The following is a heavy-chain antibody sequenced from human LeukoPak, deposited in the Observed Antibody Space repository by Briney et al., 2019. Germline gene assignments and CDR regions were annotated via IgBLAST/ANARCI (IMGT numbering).Heavy chain of an antibody. D-gene: IGHD2-2*01. CDR2: IIPIFGTA. V-gene: IGHV1-69*13. CDR1: GGTFSNYA. J-gene: IGHJ4*02. Sequence: ASVKVSCKASGGTFSNYAISWVRQAPGQGLEWMGGIIPIFGTANYAQKFQGRVTITADESTSTAYMELSSLRSEDTAVYYCARDVYCSSTTCSYYFDYWGQGTLVTVSS. CDR3: ARDVYCSSTTCSYYFDY.